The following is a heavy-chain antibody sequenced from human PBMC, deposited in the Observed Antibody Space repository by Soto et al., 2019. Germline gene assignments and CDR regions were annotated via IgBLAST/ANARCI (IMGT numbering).Heavy chain of an antibody. J-gene: IGHJ6*02. D-gene: IGHD3-10*01. CDR1: GGFISSGGYY. V-gene: IGHV4-31*03. CDR3: ARVPLRGVITYYYYGMDV. CDR2: IYYSGST. Sequence: SETLSLTCTVSGGFISSGGYYWSWIRQHPGKGLEWIGYIYYSGSTYYNPSLKSRVTISVDTSKNQFSLKLSSVTAADTAVYYRARVPLRGVITYYYYGMDVWGQGTTVTVSS.